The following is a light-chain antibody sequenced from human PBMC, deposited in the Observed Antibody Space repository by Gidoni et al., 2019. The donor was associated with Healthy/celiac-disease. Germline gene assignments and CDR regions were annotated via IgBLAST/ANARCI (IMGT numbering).Light chain of an antibody. CDR3: QQYKT. V-gene: IGKV3-20*01. J-gene: IGKJ2*01. CDR1: QSVSSSY. CDR2: GAS. Sequence: IVVTQSPGTLSLSPGERATLSCRASQSVSSSYLAWYQQKPGQAPRLLIYGASSRATGIPDRFSGSGSGTDFTLTISRLEPEDFAVYYCQQYKTFGQGTKLEIK.